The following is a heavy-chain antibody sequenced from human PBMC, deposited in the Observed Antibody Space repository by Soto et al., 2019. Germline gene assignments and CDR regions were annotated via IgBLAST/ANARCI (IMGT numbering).Heavy chain of an antibody. CDR2: ISGSGGST. Sequence: PGGSLRLSCAASGFTFSSYAMSWVRQAPGKGLEWVSAISGSGGSTYYADSVKGRFTISRDNSKNTLYLQMNSLRAEDTAVYYCAKVPSSSGWHDRGDYGMDVWGQGTTFTVSS. CDR1: GFTFSSYA. D-gene: IGHD6-19*01. CDR3: AKVPSSSGWHDRGDYGMDV. V-gene: IGHV3-23*01. J-gene: IGHJ6*02.